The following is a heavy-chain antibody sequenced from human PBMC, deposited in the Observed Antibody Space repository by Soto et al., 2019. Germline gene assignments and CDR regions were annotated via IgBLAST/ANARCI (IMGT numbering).Heavy chain of an antibody. V-gene: IGHV1-18*01. CDR3: ARGRDGDY. CDR2: ISAHNGNT. J-gene: IGHJ4*02. Sequence: QVHLVQSGAEVKKPGASVKVSCKGSGYAFTTYGITWVRQAPGQGLEWMGWISAHNGNTNYAQKRQGRVTVTRDPSTSTAYMELRSLISDDTAVYYCARGRDGDYWGQGDRVTVSS. D-gene: IGHD6-6*01. CDR1: GYAFTTYG.